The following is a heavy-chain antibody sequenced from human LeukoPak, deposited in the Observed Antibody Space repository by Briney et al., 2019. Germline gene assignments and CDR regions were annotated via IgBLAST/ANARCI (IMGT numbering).Heavy chain of an antibody. D-gene: IGHD3-10*01. J-gene: IGHJ4*02. Sequence: SGGSLRLSCAASGFTFSSYAMHWVRQAPGKGLEWVAVISYDGSNKYYADSVKGRFTISRDNSKNTLYLQMNSLRAEDTAVYYCARGSHGSGGIDYWAREPWSPSPQ. V-gene: IGHV3-30*04. CDR1: GFTFSSYA. CDR3: ARGSHGSGGIDY. CDR2: ISYDGSNK.